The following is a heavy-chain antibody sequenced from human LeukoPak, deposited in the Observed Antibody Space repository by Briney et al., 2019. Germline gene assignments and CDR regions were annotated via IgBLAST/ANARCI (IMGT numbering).Heavy chain of an antibody. D-gene: IGHD3-3*01. CDR3: ASSVYFAIFGVVISDAFDI. V-gene: IGHV1-2*02. CDR2: INPNSGGT. CDR1: GYTFTGYY. Sequence: GASVKVSCKASGYTFTGYYMHWVRQAPGQGLEWMGWINPNSGGTNYAQKFQGRVTMTRDTSISTAYMELSRLRSDDTAVYYCASSVYFAIFGVVISDAFDIWGQGTMVTVSS. J-gene: IGHJ3*02.